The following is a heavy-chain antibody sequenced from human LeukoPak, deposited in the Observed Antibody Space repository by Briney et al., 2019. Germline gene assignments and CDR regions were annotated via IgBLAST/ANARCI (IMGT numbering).Heavy chain of an antibody. J-gene: IGHJ4*02. Sequence: GGSLRLSCAASGFSFGSYGIHWVRQAPGKGLEWVALIRYDGGNKYYADSVKGRFTISRDNSKNTLYLQMNSLRAEDTAVYYCAKGGGVAGLFDYWGQGTLVTVSS. V-gene: IGHV3-30*02. D-gene: IGHD6-19*01. CDR1: GFSFGSYG. CDR3: AKGGGVAGLFDY. CDR2: IRYDGGNK.